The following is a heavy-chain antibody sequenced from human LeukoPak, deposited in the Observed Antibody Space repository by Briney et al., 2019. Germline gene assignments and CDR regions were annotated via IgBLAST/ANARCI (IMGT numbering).Heavy chain of an antibody. CDR3: ARGPHPRVATPADY. J-gene: IGHJ4*02. CDR1: GFTFSSYG. CDR2: IWYDGSNK. Sequence: GGSLRLSCAASGFTFSSYGMHWVRQAPGKGLEWVAVIWYDGSNKYYADSVKGRFTISRDNSKNTLYLQMNSLRAEDTAVYYCARGPHPRVATPADYWGQGTLVTVSS. V-gene: IGHV3-33*01. D-gene: IGHD5-12*01.